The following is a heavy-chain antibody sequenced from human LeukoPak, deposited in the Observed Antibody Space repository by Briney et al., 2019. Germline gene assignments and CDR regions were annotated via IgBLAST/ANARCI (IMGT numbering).Heavy chain of an antibody. CDR1: GFTFSSFS. D-gene: IGHD5-18*01. CDR2: VSFGSSSI. V-gene: IGHV3-48*02. J-gene: IGHJ4*02. CDR3: ARGYSDSEDYFDY. Sequence: GGSLRLSCAASGFTFSSFSMNWVRQAPGKGLEWVSCVSFGSSSIHYADSVKGRFTISRDNAKNSLYLQMNSLRDEDTAVYYCARGYSDSEDYFDYWGQGTLVTVSS.